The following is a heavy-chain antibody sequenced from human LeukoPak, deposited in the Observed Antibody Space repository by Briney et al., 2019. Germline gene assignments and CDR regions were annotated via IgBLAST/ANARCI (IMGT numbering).Heavy chain of an antibody. Sequence: GGSLRLSCAASGFTFSSYAMSWVRQAPGKGLEWVSAISGSGGYTYYADSVKGRFTISRDNSKNTLYLHMDSLRAVDTALYYCAKGSSGYYFALLVWGQGTPVTVSS. J-gene: IGHJ4*02. V-gene: IGHV3-23*01. CDR1: GFTFSSYA. D-gene: IGHD3-22*01. CDR3: AKGSSGYYFALLV. CDR2: ISGSGGYT.